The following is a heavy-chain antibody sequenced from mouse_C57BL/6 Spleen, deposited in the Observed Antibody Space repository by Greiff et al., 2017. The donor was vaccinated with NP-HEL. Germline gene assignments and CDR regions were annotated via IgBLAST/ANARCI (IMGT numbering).Heavy chain of an antibody. J-gene: IGHJ2*01. Sequence: VQLQQSGAELVRPGASVKLSCTASGFNIKDYYMHWVKQRPEQGLAWIGRIDPEDGDTEYAPTFQGKATMTADTSSNTDYLQLSSLTSEDTADYYCTTFITTVTPDDVWGKGTTLTVSS. CDR1: GFNIKDYY. D-gene: IGHD1-1*01. CDR3: TTFITTVTPDDV. CDR2: IDPEDGDT. V-gene: IGHV14-1*01.